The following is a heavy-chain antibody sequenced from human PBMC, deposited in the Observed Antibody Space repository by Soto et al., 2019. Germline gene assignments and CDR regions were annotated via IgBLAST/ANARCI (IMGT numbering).Heavy chain of an antibody. CDR1: GYTFTSYD. CDR3: ARGRGWRDN. Sequence: SVKVSCKASGYTFTSYDINWVRQAAGHGLEWMGWMDPKSGYTDYAQKFQGRVTMTRNTSISTAYMELSSLRSEDTAVYYCARGRGWRDNWGQGTLVTVS. V-gene: IGHV1-8*01. D-gene: IGHD6-19*01. CDR2: MDPKSGYT. J-gene: IGHJ4*02.